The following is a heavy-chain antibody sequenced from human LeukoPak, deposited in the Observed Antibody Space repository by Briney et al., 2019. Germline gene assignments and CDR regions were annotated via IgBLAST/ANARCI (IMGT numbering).Heavy chain of an antibody. CDR3: ARDLDVYSADY. V-gene: IGHV3-66*03. J-gene: IGHJ4*02. CDR2: IYSNGVT. D-gene: IGHD6-13*01. CDR1: GFTVSNNY. Sequence: PGGSLRLSCAASGFTVSNNYMIWVRQAPGKGLEWVSLIYSNGVTNYADSVKGRFTISRDNSKNTLYLQMNSLRAEDTAVYYCARDLDVYSADYWGQGTLVTVSS.